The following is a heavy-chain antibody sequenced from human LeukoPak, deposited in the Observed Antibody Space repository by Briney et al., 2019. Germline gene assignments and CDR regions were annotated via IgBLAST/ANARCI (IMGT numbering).Heavy chain of an antibody. Sequence: EASVKVSCKASGYTFTSYDINWVRQATGQGLEWMGWMNPNSGNTGYAQKFQGRVTMTRNTSISTAYMELSSLRSEDTAVYYCARVRIVVVPAKAGYYYYYMDVWGKGTTVTISS. V-gene: IGHV1-8*01. CDR3: ARVRIVVVPAKAGYYYYYMDV. D-gene: IGHD2-2*01. J-gene: IGHJ6*03. CDR1: GYTFTSYD. CDR2: MNPNSGNT.